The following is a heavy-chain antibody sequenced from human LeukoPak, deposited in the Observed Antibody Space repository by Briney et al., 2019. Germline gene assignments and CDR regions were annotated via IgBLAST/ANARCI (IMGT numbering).Heavy chain of an antibody. J-gene: IGHJ4*02. CDR1: GFTFSSYG. V-gene: IGHV3-30*03. Sequence: GGSLRLSCAASGFTFSSYGMHWVRQAPGKGLEWVAVISYDGNNKYYAESVKGRFTISRDNPKNTLYLQMNSLRAEDTAVYYCARDLGMTDGDYVSYFDYWGQGTLVTVSS. CDR3: ARDLGMTDGDYVSYFDY. CDR2: ISYDGNNK. D-gene: IGHD4-17*01.